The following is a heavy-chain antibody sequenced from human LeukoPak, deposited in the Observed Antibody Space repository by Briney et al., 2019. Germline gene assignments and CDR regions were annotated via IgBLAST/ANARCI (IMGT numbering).Heavy chain of an antibody. V-gene: IGHV3-21*01. CDR1: GFPLDTYS. Sequence: GGSLTLSCAASGFPLDTYSKTWLRQAPGKGREWVSSISSWSSFLCSEDSVTDRFTSSRDNAKNSLYLQKNSLRAEDRAVYYCARACSPNSWFDPWGQGTLVIVSS. D-gene: IGHD2-15*01. CDR3: ARACSPNSWFDP. J-gene: IGHJ5*02. CDR2: ISSWSSFL.